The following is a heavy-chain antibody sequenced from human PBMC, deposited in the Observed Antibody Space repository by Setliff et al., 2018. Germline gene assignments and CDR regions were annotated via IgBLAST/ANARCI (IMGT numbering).Heavy chain of an antibody. CDR3: ARDTHGSGSFDN. Sequence: TVSGDPIISGRHYWSWIRQSPEKGLEWLGYIYKTENSYYKPSLKSRLTISVDASNNQFSLNLTSVNPADAAVYYCARDTHGSGSFDNWGQGILVTVSS. V-gene: IGHV4-30-4*01. CDR1: GDPIISGRHY. CDR2: IYKTENS. J-gene: IGHJ4*02. D-gene: IGHD3-10*01.